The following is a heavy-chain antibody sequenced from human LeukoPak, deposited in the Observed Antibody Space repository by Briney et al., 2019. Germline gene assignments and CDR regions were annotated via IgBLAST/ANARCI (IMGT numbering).Heavy chain of an antibody. CDR1: GYTFISYG. J-gene: IGHJ3*02. CDR3: ARRYCSSTSCSIYAFDI. V-gene: IGHV1-18*01. D-gene: IGHD2-2*01. Sequence: ASVKVSCKASGYTFISYGISWVRQAPGQGLEWMGWISAYNDDTNYAQKLQGRVTMTTDTSTNTAYMELRSLRSDDTAVYYCARRYCSSTSCSIYAFDIWGQGTMVTVSS. CDR2: ISAYNDDT.